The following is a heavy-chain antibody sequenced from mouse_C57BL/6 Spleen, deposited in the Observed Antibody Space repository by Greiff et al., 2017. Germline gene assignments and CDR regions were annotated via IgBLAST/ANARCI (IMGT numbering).Heavy chain of an antibody. CDR3: ARETGAFAY. Sequence: QGQLQQSGPELVKPGASVKISCKASGYAFSSSWMNWVKQRPGKGLEWIGRIYPGDGDTNYNGKFNGKATLTADKSSSTAYMQLSSLTSEDSAVYFCARETGAFAYWGQGTLVTVSA. CDR1: GYAFSSSW. V-gene: IGHV1-82*01. CDR2: IYPGDGDT. J-gene: IGHJ3*01. D-gene: IGHD4-1*01.